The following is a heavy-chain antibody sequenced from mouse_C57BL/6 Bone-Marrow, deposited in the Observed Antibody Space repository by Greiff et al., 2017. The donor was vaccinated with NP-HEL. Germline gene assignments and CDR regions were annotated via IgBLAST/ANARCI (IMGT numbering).Heavy chain of an antibody. CDR2: ISNLAYSI. CDR1: GFTFSDYG. J-gene: IGHJ4*01. V-gene: IGHV5-15*01. D-gene: IGHD1-1*01. Sequence: EVQGVESGGGLVQPGGSLKLSCAASGFTFSDYGMAWVRQAPRKGPEWVAFISNLAYSIYYADTVTGRFTISRENAKNTLYLEMSSLRSEDTAMYYCARLTTVVATNYYAMDYWGQGTSVTVSS. CDR3: ARLTTVVATNYYAMDY.